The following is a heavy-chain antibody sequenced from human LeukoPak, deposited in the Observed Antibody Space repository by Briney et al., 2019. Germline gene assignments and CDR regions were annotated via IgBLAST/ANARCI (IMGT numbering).Heavy chain of an antibody. Sequence: GGSLRFSCAASGFNFSDYYMSWMRQAPGKGLEWISYISGSGSTKYYSDSVRGRFTISRDNAKNSLYLEIDRLKVDDTAVYYCARENPDYDNSWDWGQGTLVAVSS. V-gene: IGHV3-11*04. CDR2: ISGSGSTK. D-gene: IGHD3-16*01. CDR1: GFNFSDYY. CDR3: ARENPDYDNSWD. J-gene: IGHJ1*01.